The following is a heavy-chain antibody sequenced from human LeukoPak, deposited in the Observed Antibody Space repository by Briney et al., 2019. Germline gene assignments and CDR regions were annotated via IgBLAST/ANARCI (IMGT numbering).Heavy chain of an antibody. D-gene: IGHD3-10*01. CDR1: GGSISSGGFY. CDR3: ANYGSGSYRFDP. CDR2: IHHSGST. Sequence: PSETLSLTCTVSGGSISSGGFYWSWIRQDPGKGLVWIVYIHHSGSTYYNPSLKSRLIISLDASKYQFSLKLNSVTAADTAVYYCANYGSGSYRFDPWGQGTLVTVSS. V-gene: IGHV4-31*03. J-gene: IGHJ5*02.